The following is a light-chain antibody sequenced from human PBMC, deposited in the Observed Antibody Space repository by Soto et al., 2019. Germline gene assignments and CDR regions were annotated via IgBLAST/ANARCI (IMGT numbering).Light chain of an antibody. CDR1: QSVSSN. CDR3: QQYNNWPPYT. J-gene: IGKJ2*01. Sequence: EIVMTQSPAPLYVSPGERATLSCRASQSVSSNLAWYQQKPGQDPRLLISGASTRATGIPARFSGSGSGTEFTLTISSLQSEDFAVYYCQQYNNWPPYTCGQGTKLEIK. V-gene: IGKV3-15*01. CDR2: GAS.